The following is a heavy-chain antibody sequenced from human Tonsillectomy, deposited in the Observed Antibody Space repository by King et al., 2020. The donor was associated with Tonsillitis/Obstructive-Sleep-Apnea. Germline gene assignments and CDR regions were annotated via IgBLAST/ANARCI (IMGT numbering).Heavy chain of an antibody. CDR3: ARGEMDIVVVPAAKSVWFDP. D-gene: IGHD2-2*03. CDR2: INHSGST. CDR1: GGSFSGYY. V-gene: IGHV4-34*01. J-gene: IGHJ5*02. Sequence: VQLQQWGAGLLKPSETLSLTCAVYGGSFSGYYWSWIRQPPGKGLEWIGEINHSGSTNYNPSLKSRVTISVDTSKNQFSLKLSSVTAADTAVYYCARGEMDIVVVPAAKSVWFDPWGQGTLVTVSS.